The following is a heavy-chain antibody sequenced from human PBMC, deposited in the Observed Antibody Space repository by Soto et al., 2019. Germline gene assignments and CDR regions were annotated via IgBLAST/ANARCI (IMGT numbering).Heavy chain of an antibody. Sequence: VQLLESGGGLIQPGGSLRLSCAASGFTFSYGIHWLRQAPGKGLEWVAYISYDSSNKFYGDSVKGRLTISRDNSKNTQFLQINSLRAKDTAVYYCAKLVIVYCSGTTCDDYWGQVTLVAVS. V-gene: IGHV3-30*18. CDR3: AKLVIVYCSGTTCDDY. J-gene: IGHJ4*02. D-gene: IGHD2-15*01. CDR1: GFTFSYG. CDR2: ISYDSSNK.